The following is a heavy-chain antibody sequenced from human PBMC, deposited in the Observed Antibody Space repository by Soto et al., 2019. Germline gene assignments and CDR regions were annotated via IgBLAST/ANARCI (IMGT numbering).Heavy chain of an antibody. CDR2: ISGSGANT. J-gene: IGHJ3*01. CDR1: GFSFSNYG. D-gene: IGHD4-17*01. V-gene: IGHV3-23*04. CDR3: AKGVTTATPRVAFDV. Sequence: EGQLVESGGGLVQTGGSLRLSCAASGFSFSNYGMAWVRQAPGRGLEWVSGISGSGANTYYAASVKGRITISRDNSKNNLYLNMNSLRAEDTDLYYCAKGVTTATPRVAFDVWGQGTMVSVSS.